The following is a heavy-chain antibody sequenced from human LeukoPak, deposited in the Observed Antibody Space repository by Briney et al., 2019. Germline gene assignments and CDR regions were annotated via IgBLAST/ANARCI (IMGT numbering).Heavy chain of an antibody. CDR3: ARSGISPLDY. CDR2: ISYDGSNK. Sequence: PGRSLRLSCAASGFTFSSYGMHWVRQAPGKGLEWVAVISYDGSNKYYADSVKGRFTISRDNSKNTLYLQMNSLRAEDTAVYYCARSGISPLDYWGQGTLVTVSS. CDR1: GFTFSSYG. V-gene: IGHV3-30*03. D-gene: IGHD2-15*01. J-gene: IGHJ4*02.